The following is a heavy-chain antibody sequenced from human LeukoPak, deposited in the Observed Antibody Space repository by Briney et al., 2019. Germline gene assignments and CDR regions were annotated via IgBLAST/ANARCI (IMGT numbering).Heavy chain of an antibody. J-gene: IGHJ5*02. Sequence: PSETLSLTCAVYGGSFSGYYWSWIRQPPGKGLEWIGEINHSGNTNYNPSLKSRVTISVDTSKNQFSLKLSSVTAADTAVYYCARLFGRVIAWGQGTLVTVSS. D-gene: IGHD3-16*02. V-gene: IGHV4-34*01. CDR2: INHSGNT. CDR1: GGSFSGYY. CDR3: ARLFGRVIA.